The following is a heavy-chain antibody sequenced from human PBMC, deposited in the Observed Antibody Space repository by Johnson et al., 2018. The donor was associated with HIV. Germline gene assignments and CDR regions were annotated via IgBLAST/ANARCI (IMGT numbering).Heavy chain of an antibody. CDR1: GFTFSSYA. V-gene: IGHV3-30*04. J-gene: IGHJ3*01. CDR2: ISYDGSDK. D-gene: IGHD3-16*01. CDR3: AGGSEYTFDHDDVHLLHAFDV. Sequence: QVQPVESGGGVVQPGRSLRLSCAASGFTFSSYAMHWVRQAPGKGLEWVAVISYDGSDKSYAVSVKGRVTIPRVSSKHSLYLQMNSPRAEDMAGYYCAGGSEYTFDHDDVHLLHAFDVWGQGTMVTVSS.